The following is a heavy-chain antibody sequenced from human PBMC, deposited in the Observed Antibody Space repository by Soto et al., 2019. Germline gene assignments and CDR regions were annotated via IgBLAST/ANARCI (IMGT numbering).Heavy chain of an antibody. CDR3: AGNWNYVYGMDV. CDR1: GFTFSSYG. J-gene: IGHJ6*02. V-gene: IGHV3-30*03. Sequence: GGSLRLSCAASGFTFSSYGMHWVRQAPGKGLEWVAVISYDGSNKYYADSVKGRFTISRDNSKNTLYLQMNSLRAVDTAVYYCAGNWNYVYGMDVWGQGTTVTVSS. D-gene: IGHD1-20*01. CDR2: ISYDGSNK.